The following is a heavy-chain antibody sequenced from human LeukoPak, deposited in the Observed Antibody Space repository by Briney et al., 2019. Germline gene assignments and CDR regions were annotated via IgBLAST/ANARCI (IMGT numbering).Heavy chain of an antibody. CDR2: INHSGST. V-gene: IGHV4-34*01. Sequence: PSETLSLTCAVYGGSFSGYYWSWIRQPPGKGLEWIGEINHSGSTNYNPSLKSRVTISVDTSKNQFSLKLSSVTAADTAVYYCARRSAYIFGFDYWGQGTLVTVSS. CDR3: ARRSAYIFGFDY. D-gene: IGHD2-21*01. CDR1: GGSFSGYY. J-gene: IGHJ4*02.